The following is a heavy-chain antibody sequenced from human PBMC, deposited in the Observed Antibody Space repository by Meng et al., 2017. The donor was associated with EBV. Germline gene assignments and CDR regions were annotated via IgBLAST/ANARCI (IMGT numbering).Heavy chain of an antibody. J-gene: IGHJ4*02. D-gene: IGHD3-22*01. V-gene: IGHV1-24*01. Sequence: QVQRVQSGAAVKTPXAPGKVSCKVSGYTLTELCMYWGRQAPGKGLEGMGGYDPEDGETIYALKFQGRVAMTEDTSTDTAYMELSSLRSEDTAVYYCITRAHSSGYYYLGQGTLGTVSS. CDR3: ITRAHSSGYYY. CDR1: GYTLTELC. CDR2: YDPEDGET.